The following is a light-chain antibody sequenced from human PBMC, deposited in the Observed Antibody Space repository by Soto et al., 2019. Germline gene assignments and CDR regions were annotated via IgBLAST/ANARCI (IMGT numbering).Light chain of an antibody. CDR1: SSDVGGYNY. Sequence: QSALTQPASVSGSPGQSITISCTETSSDVGGYNYVSWYQQHPGKAPKLMIYDVSNRPSGVSDRFSGSKSGNTASLTISGLLAEDEADYHCCSYTSSSTYVFGTGTQLTVL. CDR2: DVS. CDR3: CSYTSSSTYV. V-gene: IGLV2-14*03. J-gene: IGLJ1*01.